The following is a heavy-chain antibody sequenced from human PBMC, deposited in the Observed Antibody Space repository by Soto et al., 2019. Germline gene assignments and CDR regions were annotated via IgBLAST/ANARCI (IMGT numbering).Heavy chain of an antibody. CDR1: GGSLRSSNS. Sequence: PETLSHTYAVAGGSLRSSNSWSWVRQPPGKGLEWIGEIYHSGSTNYNPSLKSRVTISVDKSKNQFSLKLSSVTAADTAVYYCARDAGTVTNYFDYWGQGTLVTVSS. CDR2: IYHSGST. J-gene: IGHJ4*02. V-gene: IGHV4-4*03. CDR3: ARDAGTVTNYFDY. D-gene: IGHD4-17*01.